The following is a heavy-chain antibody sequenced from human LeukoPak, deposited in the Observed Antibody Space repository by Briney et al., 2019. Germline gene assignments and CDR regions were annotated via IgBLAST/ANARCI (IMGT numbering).Heavy chain of an antibody. D-gene: IGHD6-13*01. CDR2: IGSDYKT. CDR3: ARGPPISSVAAAAKSSGYFDY. V-gene: IGHV3-23*01. CDR1: GFTIGGFA. J-gene: IGHJ4*02. Sequence: GGSLRLSCAASGFTIGGFAMTWVRQAPGKGLEWVSSIGSDYKTHYSESVKGRFAISRDNSQSTVFLQMNSLRAEDTAVYYCARGPPISSVAAAAKSSGYFDYWGQGTLVTVSS.